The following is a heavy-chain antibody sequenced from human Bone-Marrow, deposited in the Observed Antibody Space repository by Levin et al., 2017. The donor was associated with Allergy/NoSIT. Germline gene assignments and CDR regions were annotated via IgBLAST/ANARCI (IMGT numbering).Heavy chain of an antibody. V-gene: IGHV1-69*13. J-gene: IGHJ5*02. D-gene: IGHD2-2*01. CDR2: IIPIFGTA. Sequence: VASVKVSCKASGGTFSSYAISWVRQAPGQGLEWMGGIIPIFGTANYAQKFQGRVTITADESTSTAYMELSSLRSEDTAVYYCARVVRYCSSTSCYAVPPNWFDPWGQGTLVTVSS. CDR1: GGTFSSYA. CDR3: ARVVRYCSSTSCYAVPPNWFDP.